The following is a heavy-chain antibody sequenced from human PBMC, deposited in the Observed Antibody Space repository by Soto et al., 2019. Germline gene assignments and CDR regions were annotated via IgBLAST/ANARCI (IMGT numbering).Heavy chain of an antibody. V-gene: IGHV3-30-3*01. J-gene: IGHJ6*02. CDR2: ISYDGSNK. CDR3: ARTRNYDFWSDGMDV. Sequence: QVQLVESGGGVVQPGRSLRLSCAASGFTFSSYAMHWVRQAPGKGLEWVAVISYDGSNKYYADSVKGRFTISRDNSKNPLNLQMNGLRAEDTAVYYCARTRNYDFWSDGMDVWGQGTTVTVSS. D-gene: IGHD3-3*01. CDR1: GFTFSSYA.